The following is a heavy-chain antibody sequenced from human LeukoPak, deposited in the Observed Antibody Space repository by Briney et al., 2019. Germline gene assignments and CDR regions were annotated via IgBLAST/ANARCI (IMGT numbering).Heavy chain of an antibody. CDR3: ARETYYYGSGSYYRRGRWFDP. CDR1: GGSFSGYY. D-gene: IGHD3-10*01. Sequence: PSETLSLTCAVYGGSFSGYYWSWIRQPPGKGLKWIGEINHSGSTNYNPSLKSRVIISVDTSKTQFSLKLSSVTAADTAVYYCARETYYYGSGSYYRRGRWFDPWGQGTLVTVSS. J-gene: IGHJ5*02. CDR2: INHSGST. V-gene: IGHV4-34*01.